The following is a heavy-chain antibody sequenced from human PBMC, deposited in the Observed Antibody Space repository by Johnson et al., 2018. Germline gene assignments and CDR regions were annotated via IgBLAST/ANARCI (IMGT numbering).Heavy chain of an antibody. D-gene: IGHD5-24*01. CDR1: GFTFSRYT. Sequence: VQLVQSGGGLVKXGGSLRLSCAASGFTFSRYTLNWVRQAPGTGLEWVSSISSNSAYIYYADSVKGRFTISRDNAKNSLYPQMNSLRAEDTAVYYCARDWEEMATITRYFQHWGQGTLVTVSS. J-gene: IGHJ1*01. CDR2: ISSNSAYI. CDR3: ARDWEEMATITRYFQH. V-gene: IGHV3-21*01.